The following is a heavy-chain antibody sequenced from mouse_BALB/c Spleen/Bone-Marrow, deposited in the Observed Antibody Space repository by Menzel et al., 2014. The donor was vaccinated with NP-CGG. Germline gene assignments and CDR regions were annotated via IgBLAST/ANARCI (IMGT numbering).Heavy chain of an antibody. V-gene: IGHV1-15*01. CDR3: TRRTGDPY. D-gene: IGHD4-1*01. CDR1: GYTFTDYE. CDR2: IDPETGGT. J-gene: IGHJ3*01. Sequence: QVQLQQSGAELVRPGASVTLSCKASGYTFTDYEMHWVKQTPVHGLEWIGAIDPETGGTAYNQKFKGKATLTADKSSSTAYMELRSLTSEDSAVYYCTRRTGDPYWGRGTLVTVSA.